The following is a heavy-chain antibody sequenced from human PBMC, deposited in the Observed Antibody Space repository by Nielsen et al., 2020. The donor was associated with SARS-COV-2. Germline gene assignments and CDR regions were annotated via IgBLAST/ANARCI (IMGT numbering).Heavy chain of an antibody. Sequence: SVKVSCKASGFTFTSSAVQWVRQAPGQGLEWMGGIIPIFGTANYAQKFQGRVTITADESTSTAYMELSSLRSEDTAVYYCARVYGSGSYYHFDYWGQGTLVTVSS. CDR3: ARVYGSGSYYHFDY. J-gene: IGHJ4*02. CDR1: GFTFTSSA. V-gene: IGHV1-69*13. CDR2: IIPIFGTA. D-gene: IGHD3-10*01.